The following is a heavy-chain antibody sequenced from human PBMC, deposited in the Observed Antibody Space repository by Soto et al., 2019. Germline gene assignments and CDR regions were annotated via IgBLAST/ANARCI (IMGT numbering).Heavy chain of an antibody. V-gene: IGHV3-23*01. CDR1: GFFFSSYT. Sequence: EVQLLESGGGLVQPGGSLRLSCVGSGFFFSSYTMTWVRQAPGKGLEWVSSFSDTSENTYYADSVRGRLTISRDKSKNPLFLQMNSLPAEDTAMYYCAKARDQQWVRLPFDYWGQGILVIVSS. J-gene: IGHJ4*02. D-gene: IGHD6-19*01. CDR2: FSDTSENT. CDR3: AKARDQQWVRLPFDY.